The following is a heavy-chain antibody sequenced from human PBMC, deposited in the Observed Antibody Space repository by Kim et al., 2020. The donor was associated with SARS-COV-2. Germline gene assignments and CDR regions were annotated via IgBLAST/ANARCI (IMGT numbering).Heavy chain of an antibody. CDR3: ARSARGIDVYEIDF. J-gene: IGHJ4*02. CDR1: GYAFNGYF. Sequence: ASVKVSCKASGYAFNGYFIHWVRQAPRQGLEWMGRINPNNGGATYAQKFQGRVTMTWDSSSSTAYMDLSGLRTDDTAVFYCARSARGIDVYEIDFWGQGTLVTVSS. V-gene: IGHV1-2*06. D-gene: IGHD5-12*01. CDR2: INPNNGGA.